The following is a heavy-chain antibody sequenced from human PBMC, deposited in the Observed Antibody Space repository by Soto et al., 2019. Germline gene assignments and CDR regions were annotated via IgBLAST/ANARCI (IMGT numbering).Heavy chain of an antibody. CDR2: ISGSGGST. CDR3: ANQPMTTVTIVRVVIPARDP. J-gene: IGHJ5*02. D-gene: IGHD4-17*01. V-gene: IGHV3-23*01. CDR1: GFTFSSYA. Sequence: GGSLRLSCAASGFTFSSYAMSWVRQAPGKGLEWVSAISGSGGSTYYADSVKGRFTISRDNSKNTLYLQMNSLRAEDTAVYYCANQPMTTVTIVRVVIPARDPWGQGTLVTVSS.